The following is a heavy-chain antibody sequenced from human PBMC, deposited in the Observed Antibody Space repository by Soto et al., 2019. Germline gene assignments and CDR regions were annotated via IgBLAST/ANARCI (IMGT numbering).Heavy chain of an antibody. CDR1: GGSISSSSYY. Sequence: ASETLSLTCTVSGGSISSSSYYWGWIRQAPGKGVEWIGSIYYSGSTYYNPSLKSRVTISVDTSKNQFSLKLSSVTAADTAVYYCAREPNDCSGGSCRTPLDYWGQGTLVTVSS. J-gene: IGHJ4*02. V-gene: IGHV4-39*02. D-gene: IGHD2-15*01. CDR3: AREPNDCSGGSCRTPLDY. CDR2: IYYSGST.